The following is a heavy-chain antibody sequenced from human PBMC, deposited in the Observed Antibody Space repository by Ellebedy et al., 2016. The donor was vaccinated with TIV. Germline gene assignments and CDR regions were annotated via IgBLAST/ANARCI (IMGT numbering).Heavy chain of an antibody. D-gene: IGHD3-10*01. V-gene: IGHV1-8*01. J-gene: IGHJ4*02. CDR2: MNPNSGNT. CDR1: GYTFNSYD. CDR3: ASAHYGSGSYSHFDY. Sequence: AASVKVSCKASGYTFNSYDVNWVRQATGQGLEWMGWMNPNSGNTGYAQKFRGRVTMTRNTSISTAYMELSSLRSEDTAVYYCASAHYGSGSYSHFDYWGQGTLVTVSS.